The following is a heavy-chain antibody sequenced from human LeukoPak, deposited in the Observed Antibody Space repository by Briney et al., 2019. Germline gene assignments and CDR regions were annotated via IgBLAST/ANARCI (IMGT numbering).Heavy chain of an antibody. J-gene: IGHJ4*02. CDR3: AGNFGDYVRGLDY. CDR2: MSGSGGNT. V-gene: IGHV3-23*01. CDR1: GFPFSGYT. Sequence: GGSLRLSCAASGFPFSGYTLNWVRQAPGKGPEWISVMSGSGGNTYYADSVKGRFTISRDNSKNTLYLQMNSLRVEGTAVYYCAGNFGDYVRGLDYWGQGTLVTVSS. D-gene: IGHD4-17*01.